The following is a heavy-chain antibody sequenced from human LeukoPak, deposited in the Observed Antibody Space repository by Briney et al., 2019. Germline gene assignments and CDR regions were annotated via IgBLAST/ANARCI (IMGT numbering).Heavy chain of an antibody. V-gene: IGHV3-7*04. CDR3: ARAYSSGWFQAGY. CDR1: GFTFSSYW. CDR2: IKQDGSER. J-gene: IGHJ4*02. D-gene: IGHD6-19*01. Sequence: PGGSLRLSCAASGFTFSSYWMNWVPQAPGKGLEWVANIKQDGSERFYVDSVRGRFTISRDNAKNSLYLQMNSLRAEDTAIYYCARAYSSGWFQAGYWGQGTLVTVSS.